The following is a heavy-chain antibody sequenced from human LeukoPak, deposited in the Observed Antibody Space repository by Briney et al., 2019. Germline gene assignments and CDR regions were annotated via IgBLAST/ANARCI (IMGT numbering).Heavy chain of an antibody. V-gene: IGHV1-24*01. CDR3: ATLPNYDSSGYSHRNKYYFDY. D-gene: IGHD3-22*01. CDR2: FDPEDGET. Sequence: ASVKVSCKVSGYTLTKLSMHWVRQAPGKGLEWMGGFDPEDGETIYAQKFQGRVTMTEDTSTDTAYMELSSLRSEDTAVYYCATLPNYDSSGYSHRNKYYFDYWGQGTLVTVSS. CDR1: GYTLTKLS. J-gene: IGHJ4*02.